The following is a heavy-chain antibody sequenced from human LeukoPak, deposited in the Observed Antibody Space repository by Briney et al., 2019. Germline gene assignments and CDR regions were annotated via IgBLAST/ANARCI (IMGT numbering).Heavy chain of an antibody. CDR2: IYPGDSDT. CDR3: ATHTAMDPYYFDY. CDR1: GYSFTSCW. V-gene: IGHV5-51*01. J-gene: IGHJ4*02. Sequence: GESLKISCKGSGYSFTSCWIGWVRQMPGKGLEWMGIIYPGDSDTRYSPSFQGQVTISADKSISTAYLQWSSLKASDTAMYYCATHTAMDPYYFDYWGQGTLVTVSS. D-gene: IGHD5-18*01.